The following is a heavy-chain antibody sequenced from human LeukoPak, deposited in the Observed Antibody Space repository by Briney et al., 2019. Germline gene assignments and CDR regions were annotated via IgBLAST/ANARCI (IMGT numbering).Heavy chain of an antibody. V-gene: IGHV1-69*13. Sequence: GASVKVSCKASGGTFSRYVISWVRQAPGQGLEWMGGIIPMFGTANYAQKFQGRVTITADESTSTAYMELSSLRSEDTAVYYCAIPSGSYHGRFDPWGQGTLVTVSS. J-gene: IGHJ5*02. D-gene: IGHD1-26*01. CDR3: AIPSGSYHGRFDP. CDR1: GGTFSRYV. CDR2: IIPMFGTA.